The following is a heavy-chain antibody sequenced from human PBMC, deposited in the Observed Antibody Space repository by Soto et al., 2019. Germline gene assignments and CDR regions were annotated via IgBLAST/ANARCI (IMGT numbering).Heavy chain of an antibody. CDR2: ISGTDDYT. J-gene: IGHJ5*01. CDR3: VKSSRQSASAIQAFFDP. CDR1: GFTFSHVP. V-gene: IGHV3-23*01. D-gene: IGHD6-19*01. Sequence: RSGAQRLSCEASGFTFSHVPMTWVRQSAGVGLERLSRISGTDDYTYYADSVEDRFPISTDNALNTLFLHMNSLRADDTAVYYWVKSSRQSASAIQAFFDPWGLGTLVTVSS.